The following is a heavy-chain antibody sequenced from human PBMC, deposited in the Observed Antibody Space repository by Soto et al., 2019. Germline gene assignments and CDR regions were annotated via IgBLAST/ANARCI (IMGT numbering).Heavy chain of an antibody. D-gene: IGHD6-6*01. CDR1: GFTFSRYG. CDR3: ARATSYSSSPFDY. Sequence: QVQLVESGGGVVQPGRSLRLSCAASGFTFSRYGMHWVRQAPGKGLEWVAVIWYDGSNKYYADSVKGRFTISRDNSKNTLYLQMNSLRAEDTAVYYCARATSYSSSPFDYWGQGTLVTVSS. V-gene: IGHV3-33*01. CDR2: IWYDGSNK. J-gene: IGHJ4*02.